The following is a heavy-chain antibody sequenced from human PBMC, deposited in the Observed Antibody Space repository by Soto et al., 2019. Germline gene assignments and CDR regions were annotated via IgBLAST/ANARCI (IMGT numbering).Heavy chain of an antibody. V-gene: IGHV4-4*02. CDR1: GGSISSSNW. CDR2: IYHSGST. D-gene: IGHD2-2*01. J-gene: IGHJ4*02. Sequence: PSETLSLTCAVSGGSISSSNWWSCVRQPPGKGLEWIGEIYHSGSTNYNPCLKSRVTISVDKSKNQFSLKLSSVTAADTAVYYCAGRNIVVVPADFDYWGQGTLVTVYS. CDR3: AGRNIVVVPADFDY.